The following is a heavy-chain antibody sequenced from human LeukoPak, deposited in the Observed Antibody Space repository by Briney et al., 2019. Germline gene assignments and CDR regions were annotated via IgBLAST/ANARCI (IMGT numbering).Heavy chain of an antibody. CDR3: ARAAWNGGGGFDP. V-gene: IGHV4-34*01. D-gene: IGHD3-16*01. J-gene: IGHJ5*02. Sequence: PSETLSLTCAVYNGSFSGYYWSWIRQSPEKGLEWIGEVNRGGDTNYNPSLRSRVTISLDTSKNHFSLKLRSVTAADTAIYNCARAAWNGGGGFDPWGQGTLVTVSS. CDR2: VNRGGDT. CDR1: NGSFSGYY.